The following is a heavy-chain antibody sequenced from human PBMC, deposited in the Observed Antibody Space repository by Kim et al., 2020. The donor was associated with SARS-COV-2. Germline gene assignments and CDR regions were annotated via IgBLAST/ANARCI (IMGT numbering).Heavy chain of an antibody. J-gene: IGHJ4*02. V-gene: IGHV1-24*01. Sequence: ASVKVSCKVSGYTLTELSMHWVRQAPGKGLEWMGGFDPEDGETIYAQKFQGRVTMTEDTSTDTAYMELSSLRSEDTAVYYCATDRQRGYCTNGVCYLGYWGQGTLVTVSS. CDR2: FDPEDGET. CDR1: GYTLTELS. D-gene: IGHD2-8*01. CDR3: ATDRQRGYCTNGVCYLGY.